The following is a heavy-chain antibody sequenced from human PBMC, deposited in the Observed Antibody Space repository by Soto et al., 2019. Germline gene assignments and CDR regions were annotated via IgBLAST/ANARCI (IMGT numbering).Heavy chain of an antibody. CDR2: VNRDDNT. CDR1: GFTFSTHA. CDR3: ATRGRSSDQDKPSSSLAY. V-gene: IGHV3-23*01. Sequence: VGSLKLSCAASGFTFSTHAMSWVRQAPGKGLEWVSTVNRDDNTFYAASVKGRFAISRDNSKNTIYLQMNSLRADDTAVYYCATRGRSSDQDKPSSSLAYWGQGIVVTVSS. J-gene: IGHJ4*02. D-gene: IGHD3-10*01.